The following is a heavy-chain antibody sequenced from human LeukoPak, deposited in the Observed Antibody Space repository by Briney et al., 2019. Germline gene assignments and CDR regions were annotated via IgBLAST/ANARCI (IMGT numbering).Heavy chain of an antibody. CDR3: ARGGIAAGDIFDY. J-gene: IGHJ4*02. CDR1: GFTFSSYW. D-gene: IGHD6-13*01. V-gene: IGHV3-74*01. Sequence: GESLTLSCAASGFTFSSYWMHWVRHAPGKGLVWVARINSDGSSTNYADSVKGRSTISRDNANNTSYLQMYILTAAAPAFSFCARGGIAAGDIFDYSGPGALGTVSS. CDR2: INSDGSST.